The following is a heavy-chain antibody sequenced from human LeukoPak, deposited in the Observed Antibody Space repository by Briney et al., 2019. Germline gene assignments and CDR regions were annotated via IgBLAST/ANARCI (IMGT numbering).Heavy chain of an antibody. CDR1: GASVSSGSYH. D-gene: IGHD7-27*01. CDR3: AGRWALTGEPN. CDR2: MYYSGRT. Sequence: SETLSLTCTVSGASVSSGSYHWSWIRQAPGKGLEWIGYMYYSGRTNYNPTLKSRVTISIDESKDQFSLTLNSVTAADTAVYYCAGRWALTGEPNWGQGTLVTVSS. J-gene: IGHJ4*02. V-gene: IGHV4-61*01.